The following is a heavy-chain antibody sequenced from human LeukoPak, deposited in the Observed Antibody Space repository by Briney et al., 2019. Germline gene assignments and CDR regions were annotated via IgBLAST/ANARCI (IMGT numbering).Heavy chain of an antibody. V-gene: IGHV4-31*03. CDR2: IYYSGST. D-gene: IGHD5-18*01. CDR3: ARGAHSYGYPFDY. J-gene: IGHJ4*02. CDR1: GGSISSGGYY. Sequence: SQTLSLTCTVSGGSISSGGYYWSWIRQHPGKGLEWIGYIYYSGSTYYNPSLKSRVTISVDTSKNQFSLKLSSVTAADTAVYYCARGAHSYGYPFDYWGQGTLATVSS.